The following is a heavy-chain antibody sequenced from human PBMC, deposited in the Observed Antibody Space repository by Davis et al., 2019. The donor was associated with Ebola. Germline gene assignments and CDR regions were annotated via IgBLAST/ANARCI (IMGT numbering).Heavy chain of an antibody. D-gene: IGHD3-22*01. V-gene: IGHV3-30*14. CDR1: GFTFSSYA. CDR3: ARVKITMIVVVSQGGAFDI. CDR2: ISYDGSNK. Sequence: GESLKISCAASGFTFSSYAMHWVRQAPGKGLEWVAVISYDGSNKYYADSVKGRFTISRDNSKNTLYLQMNSLRAEDTAVYYCARVKITMIVVVSQGGAFDIWGQGTMVTVSS. J-gene: IGHJ3*02.